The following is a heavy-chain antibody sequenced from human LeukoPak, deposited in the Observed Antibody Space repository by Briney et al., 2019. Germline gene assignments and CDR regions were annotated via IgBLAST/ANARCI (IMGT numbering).Heavy chain of an antibody. CDR2: IYTSGST. V-gene: IGHV4-4*07. CDR1: GGFISSYY. J-gene: IGHJ4*02. CDR3: ARGFLNYYDSSGPLDY. D-gene: IGHD3-22*01. Sequence: PSETLTLTCTVSGGFISSYYWSWIRQPAGKGLEWIGRIYTSGSTNYNPSLKSRVTMSVDTSKNQFSLKLSSVTAADTAVYYCARGFLNYYDSSGPLDYWGQGTLVTVSS.